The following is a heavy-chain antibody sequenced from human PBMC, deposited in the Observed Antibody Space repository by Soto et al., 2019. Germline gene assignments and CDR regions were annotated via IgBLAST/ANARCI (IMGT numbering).Heavy chain of an antibody. V-gene: IGHV4-59*08. D-gene: IGHD4-17*01. CDR2: VYYTGDT. CDR3: VRQGIDYLHGLVDV. J-gene: IGHJ6*02. Sequence: QVQLQQSGPRLVKPSETLSLTCTVSSGPDRSHNWGWIRQPPGRGLEWIGYVYYTGDTAYNPALRSRDSISADTSTNDISLTLSSVTAADTAVYYCVRQGIDYLHGLVDVWGQGTTVSVSS. CDR1: SGPDRSHN.